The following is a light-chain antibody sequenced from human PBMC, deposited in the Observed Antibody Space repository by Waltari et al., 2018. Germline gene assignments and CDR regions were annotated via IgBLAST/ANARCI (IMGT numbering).Light chain of an antibody. CDR2: DVN. Sequence: QSALTQPASVSGSPGQSITISCTGTSSDVGGYNYVSWYQQHPGKGPKLIIYDVNNRPSGVSNRFSDSKSGNTASLTISGLQAEDEADYYCNSYTSSSTYVFGTGTKVTVL. CDR1: SSDVGGYNY. CDR3: NSYTSSSTYV. V-gene: IGLV2-14*03. J-gene: IGLJ1*01.